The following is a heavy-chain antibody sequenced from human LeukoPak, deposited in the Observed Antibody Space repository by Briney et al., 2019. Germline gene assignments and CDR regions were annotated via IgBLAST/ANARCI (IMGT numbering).Heavy chain of an antibody. Sequence: VASVKVSCKASGYTFTSYYMHWVRQAPGQGLEWMGIINPSGGSTSYAQKFQGRVTMTRDTPTSTVYMELSSLRSEDTAVYYCARGRDTAMVTPGFDNWFDPWGQGTLVTVSS. CDR2: INPSGGST. V-gene: IGHV1-46*01. J-gene: IGHJ5*02. CDR1: GYTFTSYY. CDR3: ARGRDTAMVTPGFDNWFDP. D-gene: IGHD5-18*01.